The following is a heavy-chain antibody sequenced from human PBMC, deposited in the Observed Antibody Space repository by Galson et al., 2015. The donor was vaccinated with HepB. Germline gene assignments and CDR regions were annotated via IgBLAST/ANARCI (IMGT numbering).Heavy chain of an antibody. CDR2: SRNKAKGYTS. D-gene: IGHD3-10*01. CDR1: GFTLSDHY. V-gene: IGHV3-72*01. CDR3: VRGFHSFDI. Sequence: SLRLSCAASGFTLSDHYMDWVRQAPGEGLEWLGRSRNKAKGYTSEYAASVNGRFTISRDESSPSLYLQMNSLKPEDTAVYFCVRGFHSFDIWGQGTRVTVSS. J-gene: IGHJ3*02.